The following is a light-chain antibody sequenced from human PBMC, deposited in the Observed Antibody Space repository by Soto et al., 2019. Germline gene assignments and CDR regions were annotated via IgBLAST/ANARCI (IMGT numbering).Light chain of an antibody. Sequence: QSALTQPASVSGSPGQSITISCTGTSSDVGGYDYVSWYQQHPGKAPKLVIYNVSNRPSGISNRFSDSKSGNTASLTISGLQAEDEADYYCSLYTSISTVVFGGGTKVTVL. J-gene: IGLJ2*01. CDR2: NVS. V-gene: IGLV2-14*03. CDR3: SLYTSISTVV. CDR1: SSDVGGYDY.